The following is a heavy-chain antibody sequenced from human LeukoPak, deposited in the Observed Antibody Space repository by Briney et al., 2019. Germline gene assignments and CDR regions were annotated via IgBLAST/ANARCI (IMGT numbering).Heavy chain of an antibody. J-gene: IGHJ4*02. CDR3: ARDSSGYYQYFDY. Sequence: PGGSLRLSCAASGFTFSSYGMHWVRQAPGKGLVWVSRINSDGSSTSYADSVKGRFTISRDNAKNTLYLQMNSLRAEDTAVYYCARDSSGYYQYFDYWGQGTLVTVSS. CDR1: GFTFSSYG. CDR2: INSDGSST. V-gene: IGHV3-74*01. D-gene: IGHD3-22*01.